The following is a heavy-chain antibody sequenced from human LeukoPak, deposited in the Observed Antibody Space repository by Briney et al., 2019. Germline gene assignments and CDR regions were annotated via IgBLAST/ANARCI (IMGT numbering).Heavy chain of an antibody. CDR3: ARGSDFVWGSYRPYFDY. CDR1: AFTFRTYS. Sequence: TGGSLRLSCVASAFTFRTYSMHWVRQAPGKGLEWVSSNSGSTSYIYYADSVRGRFTISRDNAKNSLYLQMNSLRAEDTAVYYCARGSDFVWGSYRPYFDYWGQGTLVTVSS. J-gene: IGHJ4*02. D-gene: IGHD3-16*02. V-gene: IGHV3-21*01. CDR2: NSGSTSYI.